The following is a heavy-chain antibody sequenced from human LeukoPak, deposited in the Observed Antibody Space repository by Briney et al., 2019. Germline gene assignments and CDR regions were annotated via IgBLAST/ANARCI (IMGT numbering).Heavy chain of an antibody. J-gene: IGHJ5*02. CDR1: GYPFTNYG. D-gene: IGHD2-2*01. CDR3: ARDFWVRHSAPAPKDL. Sequence: ASVKVSCKDSGYPFTNYGISWVRQAPGQGLEWMGWISTYTGNTKYAQRFQGRVIMTTDTSTSTAYMELRSLRSDDTAVFYCARDFWVRHSAPAPKDLWGQGTLVTVSS. V-gene: IGHV1-18*01. CDR2: ISTYTGNT.